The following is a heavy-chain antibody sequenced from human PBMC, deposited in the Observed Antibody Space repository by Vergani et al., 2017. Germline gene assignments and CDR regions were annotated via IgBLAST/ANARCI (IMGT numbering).Heavy chain of an antibody. CDR2: MNPRSGNT. CDR3: ARGRSYYXILNGYYSPDFDP. Sequence: QVQLVQSGAEVKKPGASVRVSCKASGYTFTNYDINWVRQATGQGLEWMGWMNPRSGNTGYAQKFQGRVTITRNTSMNTAYMELSSLRSEDTAVYYCARGRSYYXILNGYYSPDFDPWGQGTLVTVSS. CDR1: GYTFTNYD. D-gene: IGHD3-9*01. J-gene: IGHJ5*02. V-gene: IGHV1-8*03.